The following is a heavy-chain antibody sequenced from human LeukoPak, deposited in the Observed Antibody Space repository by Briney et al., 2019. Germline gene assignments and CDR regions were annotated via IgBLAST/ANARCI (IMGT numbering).Heavy chain of an antibody. Sequence: GGSLRLSCTASVSSYGMHWVRQAPGKGLEWVSYISSSSTIYYADSVKGRFTISRDNAKNSLYLQMNSLRAEDTAVYYCARDLAAAGTIDYWGQGTLVTVSS. CDR3: ARDLAAAGTIDY. J-gene: IGHJ4*02. CDR1: VSSYG. D-gene: IGHD6-13*01. V-gene: IGHV3-48*04. CDR2: ISSSSTI.